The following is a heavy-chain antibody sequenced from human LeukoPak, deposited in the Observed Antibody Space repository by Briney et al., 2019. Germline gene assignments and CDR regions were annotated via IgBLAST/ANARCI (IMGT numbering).Heavy chain of an antibody. V-gene: IGHV1-2*02. CDR3: ARGSVPAPYYYYYMDV. CDR1: GYTFTGYY. D-gene: IGHD2-2*01. J-gene: IGHJ6*03. CDR2: INPNSGGT. Sequence: ASVKVSCKASGYTFTGYYMHWVRQAPGQGLEWMGWINPNSGGTNYAQKFQGRVTMTRDTSISTAYMELSRLRSDDTAVYYCARGSVPAPYYYYYMDVWGKGTTVTVSS.